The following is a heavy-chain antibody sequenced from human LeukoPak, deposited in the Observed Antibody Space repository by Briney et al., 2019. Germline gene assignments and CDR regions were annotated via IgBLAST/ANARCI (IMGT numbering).Heavy chain of an antibody. CDR2: ISSSTSYM. Sequence: GGSLRLSCAASGFTFSNYGMHWVRQAPGKGLVWVSSISSSTSYMYYADSVKGRFTISRDNAKNSLYLQMNSLRAEDTAVYYCARADYSGSYYPGLYWGQGTLVTVSS. J-gene: IGHJ4*02. D-gene: IGHD1-26*01. CDR3: ARADYSGSYYPGLY. V-gene: IGHV3-21*01. CDR1: GFTFSNYG.